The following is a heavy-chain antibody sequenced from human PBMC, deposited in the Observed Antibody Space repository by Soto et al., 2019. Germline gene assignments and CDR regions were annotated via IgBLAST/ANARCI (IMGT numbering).Heavy chain of an antibody. CDR2: IYPGDSDT. Sequence: PGESLKISCKGSGYTFTNYWIGWVRQMPGKGLEWMGIIYPGDSDTKYNPSFQGQVAISADKSITTTYLQWSSLKASDTAIYYCAASIFYYGMDVWGQGTTVTSP. CDR1: GYTFTNYW. V-gene: IGHV5-51*01. CDR3: AASIFYYGMDV. J-gene: IGHJ6*02.